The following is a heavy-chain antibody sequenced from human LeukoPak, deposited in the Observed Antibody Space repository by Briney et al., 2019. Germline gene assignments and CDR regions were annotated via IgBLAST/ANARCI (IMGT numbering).Heavy chain of an antibody. D-gene: IGHD1-26*01. Sequence: SGPALVKPTQPLTLTCTFSGFSLSTSGVRVSWIRQPPAKALEWLARIDWDDDKFYSTSLKTRLTISKDTSKNQVVLTMTNMDPVDTATYYCARMASSGSSTWLDPWGQGTRVTVSS. V-gene: IGHV2-70*04. CDR2: IDWDDDK. J-gene: IGHJ5*02. CDR3: ARMASSGSSTWLDP. CDR1: GFSLSTSGVR.